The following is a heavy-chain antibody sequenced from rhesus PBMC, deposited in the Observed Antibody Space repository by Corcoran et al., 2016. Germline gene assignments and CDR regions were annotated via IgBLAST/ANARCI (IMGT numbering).Heavy chain of an antibody. Sequence: QVQLQESGPGLVKPSETLSLTCAVSGYSISSGYGWSWIRQPPGKGLGWIGYIGGSGGSTNYNPSLKSRVTISKDTSQNQFSLKLSSVTAADTAVYYCAREGTGTAGTFDYWGQGVLVTVSS. CDR3: AREGTGTAGTFDY. CDR1: GYSISSGYG. CDR2: IGGSGGST. D-gene: IGHD5-24*01. V-gene: IGHV4-127*01. J-gene: IGHJ4*01.